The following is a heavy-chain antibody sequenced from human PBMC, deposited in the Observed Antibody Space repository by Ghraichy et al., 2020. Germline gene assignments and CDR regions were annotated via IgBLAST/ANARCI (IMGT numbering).Heavy chain of an antibody. Sequence: GESLNISCAASGFTFSPYGMNWVRQAPGKGLEWVLGISGGGENTYYADSVKGRFTISRDNFKNTLYLHINSLRVEDTAVYYCAKGSGFSTGWWVDYFEYWGQGTLVTVSS. CDR2: ISGGGENT. V-gene: IGHV3-23*01. CDR3: AKGSGFSTGWWVDYFEY. J-gene: IGHJ4*02. CDR1: GFTFSPYG. D-gene: IGHD6-19*01.